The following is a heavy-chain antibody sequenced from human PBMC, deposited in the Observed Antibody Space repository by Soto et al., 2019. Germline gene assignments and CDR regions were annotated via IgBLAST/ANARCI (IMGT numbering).Heavy chain of an antibody. Sequence: WGSPRLSCAACGVTVCSSVMDGVRQAPGSGLEWVSTITAGGDTHYADSVKGRFTISRDNSKDSLSLQMNSLRAEDTAIYYCAKVLRDGIRTYDYWGLGTVVTVSS. CDR3: AKVLRDGIRTYDY. V-gene: IGHV3-23*01. CDR2: ITAGGDT. J-gene: IGHJ4*02. CDR1: GVTVCSSV.